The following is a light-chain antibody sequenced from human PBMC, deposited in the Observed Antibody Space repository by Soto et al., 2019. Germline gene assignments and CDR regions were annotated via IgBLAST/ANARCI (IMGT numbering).Light chain of an antibody. CDR1: QSVRSSY. CDR3: QQYGSSPIYS. Sequence: EIVLTQSPGTLSLSPGERATLSCRASQSVRSSYLAWYQQRPGQAPRLLIYGASSRATGIPDSYSGSGSGTDFTLTISRLEPEDLAVYYCQQYGSSPIYSFGQGTKLEIK. V-gene: IGKV3-20*01. CDR2: GAS. J-gene: IGKJ2*03.